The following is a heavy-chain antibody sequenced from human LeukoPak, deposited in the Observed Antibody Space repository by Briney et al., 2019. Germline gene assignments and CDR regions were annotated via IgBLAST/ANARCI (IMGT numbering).Heavy chain of an antibody. D-gene: IGHD4-17*01. V-gene: IGHV5-51*01. J-gene: IGHJ4*02. Sequence: GESLKISCKGSGYSFSNYWIGWVRPMPGKGLEWMGIIYPGDSDTRYSPSFQGQVTISVDVTINTAYLQWSSLGASDTAIYYSGRQYGRPFDFWGQGTLVTVSS. CDR1: GYSFSNYW. CDR3: GRQYGRPFDF. CDR2: IYPGDSDT.